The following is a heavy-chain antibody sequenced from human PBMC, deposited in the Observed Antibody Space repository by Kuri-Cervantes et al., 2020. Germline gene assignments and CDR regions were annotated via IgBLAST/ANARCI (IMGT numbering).Heavy chain of an antibody. J-gene: IGHJ2*01. CDR3: ARAALAVADDWYFDL. V-gene: IGHV3-21*01. D-gene: IGHD6-19*01. CDR1: GFTFSSYS. CDR2: ISSGSTYI. Sequence: GGSLRLSCAASGFTFSSYSMNWVRQAPGKGLEWVSSISSGSTYIYYADSVKGRFTISRDNAKNSLYLQMNSLRSEDTALYCCARAALAVADDWYFDLWGRGTLVTVSS.